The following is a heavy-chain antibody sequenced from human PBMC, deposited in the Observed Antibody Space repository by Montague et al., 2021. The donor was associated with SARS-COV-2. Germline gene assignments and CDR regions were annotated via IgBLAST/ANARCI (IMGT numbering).Heavy chain of an antibody. CDR2: INHSGTT. CDR1: GDSIRSGTYY. Sequence: SETLSLTCTVSGDSIRSGTYYWNWVRQPAGKGLEWIGEINHSGTTNYNPSLKSRVTISVDTSKNQFSLKLSSVTAADTAVYYCARGVVVVVHRDYPARRGWFDPWGQGTLVSVSS. V-gene: IGHV4-61*10. D-gene: IGHD2-15*01. CDR3: ARGVVVVVHRDYPARRGWFDP. J-gene: IGHJ5*02.